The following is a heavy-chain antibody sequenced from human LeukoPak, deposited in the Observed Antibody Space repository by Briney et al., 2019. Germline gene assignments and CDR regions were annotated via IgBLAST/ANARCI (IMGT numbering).Heavy chain of an antibody. CDR1: GGSISTYF. D-gene: IGHD3-3*01. CDR3: ARRSHYYDFWSAQIDP. J-gene: IGHJ5*02. Sequence: PSETLSLTCTVFGGSISTYFWSWVRQPPGKGLEWIGYIYYSGSTNYNPSLKSRVTISLDKSRKQFSLKLNSVTAADTAVYYCARRSHYYDFWSAQIDPWGQGTLVIVSS. CDR2: IYYSGST. V-gene: IGHV4-59*08.